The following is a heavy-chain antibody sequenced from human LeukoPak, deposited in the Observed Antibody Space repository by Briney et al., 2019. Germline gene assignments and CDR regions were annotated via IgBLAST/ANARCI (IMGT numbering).Heavy chain of an antibody. CDR3: ARHIATRIPFEY. CDR1: GGSISSYY. V-gene: IGHV4-59*05. Sequence: TSETLCLTCTVSGGSISSYYWSWIRQPAGKGLEWIGSIYYSGSTYYNPSLKSRVTISVDTSKNQFSLKLSSVTAADTAVYYCARHIATRIPFEYWGQGTLVTVSS. D-gene: IGHD2-21*01. CDR2: IYYSGST. J-gene: IGHJ4*02.